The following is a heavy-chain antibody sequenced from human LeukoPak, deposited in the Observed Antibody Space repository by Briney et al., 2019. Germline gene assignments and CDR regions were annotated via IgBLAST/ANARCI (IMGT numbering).Heavy chain of an antibody. CDR2: VYHRGTT. V-gene: IGHV4-59*01. Sequence: KASETLSLTCTVSGGFISSSYWSWIRQPPGKGLEWIVYVYHRGTTNSRVSTSYNPSLKSRVSMLVDTSKNQFSLKLSSVTAADTAVYYCARGWPLGGNCYHDYWGQGTLVTVSS. D-gene: IGHD2-15*01. CDR3: ARGWPLGGNCYHDY. CDR1: GGFISSSY. J-gene: IGHJ4*02.